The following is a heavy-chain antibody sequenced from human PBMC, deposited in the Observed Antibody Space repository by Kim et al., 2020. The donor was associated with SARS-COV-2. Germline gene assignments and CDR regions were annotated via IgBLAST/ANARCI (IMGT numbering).Heavy chain of an antibody. J-gene: IGHJ4*02. D-gene: IGHD5-12*01. CDR3: ARSKDGYNMGQFDY. V-gene: IGHV1-69*01. Sequence: AQKFQGRVTITADESTSTAYMELSSLRSEDTAVYYCARSKDGYNMGQFDYWGQGTLVTVSS.